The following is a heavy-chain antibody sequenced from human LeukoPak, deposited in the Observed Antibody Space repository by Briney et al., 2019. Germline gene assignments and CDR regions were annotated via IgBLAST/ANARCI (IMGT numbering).Heavy chain of an antibody. Sequence: GGSLRLSCAACGFSFSTYSMQWVRQAPGKGLEWVAFIRYDGSNKYYADSVKGRFTISRDNSKNTLYLQMNSLRVEDMAVYYCAKAAPSYSSLYYFDYWGQGTLVTVSS. V-gene: IGHV3-30*02. CDR3: AKAAPSYSSLYYFDY. CDR1: GFSFSTYS. CDR2: IRYDGSNK. D-gene: IGHD6-13*01. J-gene: IGHJ4*02.